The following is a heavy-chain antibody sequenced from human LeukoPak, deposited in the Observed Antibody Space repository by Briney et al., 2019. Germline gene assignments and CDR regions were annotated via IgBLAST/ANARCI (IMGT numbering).Heavy chain of an antibody. V-gene: IGHV1-18*01. CDR3: ARVVIMMVVVTHDAFDI. CDR2: ISSYNGNT. D-gene: IGHD3-22*01. CDR1: GYTFTNYG. J-gene: IGHJ3*02. Sequence: GASVKVSCKASGYTFTNYGISWVRQAPGQGLEWMGWISSYNGNTNYAQQLQGRVTMTTDTSTSTAYMELRSLRSDDTAVYYCARVVIMMVVVTHDAFDIWGQGTMVTVSS.